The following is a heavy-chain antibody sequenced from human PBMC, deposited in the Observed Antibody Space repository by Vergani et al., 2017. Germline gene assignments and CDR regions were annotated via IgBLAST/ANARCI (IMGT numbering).Heavy chain of an antibody. D-gene: IGHD4-17*01. CDR2: IFHSGST. Sequence: QVQLQESGPGLVKPSETLSLTCAVSDYSISSGRYWGWIRQPPGKGLEWIGRIFHSGSTNYNPSLESQVTISVDTSKIQLSLKLTSATAADTAVYYCVGHNLFGDYQTGIDYWGLGTLVTVSS. J-gene: IGHJ4*02. V-gene: IGHV4-38-2*01. CDR3: VGHNLFGDYQTGIDY. CDR1: DYSISSGRY.